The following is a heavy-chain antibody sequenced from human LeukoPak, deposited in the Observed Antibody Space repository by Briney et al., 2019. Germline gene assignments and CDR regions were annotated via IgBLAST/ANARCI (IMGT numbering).Heavy chain of an antibody. CDR1: GYTFTSYY. V-gene: IGHV1-46*01. J-gene: IGHJ6*04. Sequence: ASVKVSCKASGYTFTSYYMHWVRQAPGQGLEWMGIINPSGGSTSYAQKFQGRVTMTGDTSTSTVYMELSSLRSEDTAVYYCARDRRGNYDFWSLTMDVWGKGTTVTVSS. CDR2: INPSGGST. CDR3: ARDRRGNYDFWSLTMDV. D-gene: IGHD3-3*01.